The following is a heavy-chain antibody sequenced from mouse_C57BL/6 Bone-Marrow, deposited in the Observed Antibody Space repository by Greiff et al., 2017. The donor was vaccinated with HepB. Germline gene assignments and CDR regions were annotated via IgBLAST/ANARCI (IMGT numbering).Heavy chain of an antibody. CDR1: GYTFTGYW. CDR3: ARSGHCYGSSIYYYAMDY. Sequence: VQLQQSGAELMKPGASVKLSCKATGYTFTGYWIEWVKQRPGHGLEWIGEILPGSGSTNYNEKFKGKATFTADTSSNTAYMQLSSLTTEDSAIYYCARSGHCYGSSIYYYAMDYWGQGTSVTVSS. V-gene: IGHV1-9*01. CDR2: ILPGSGST. D-gene: IGHD1-1*01. J-gene: IGHJ4*01.